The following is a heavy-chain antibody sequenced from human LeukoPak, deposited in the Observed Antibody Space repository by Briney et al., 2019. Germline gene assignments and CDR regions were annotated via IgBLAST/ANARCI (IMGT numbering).Heavy chain of an antibody. CDR3: ARGYDILTGCLLDY. Sequence: PGGSLRLSCAASGFTFSSYDMHWVRQATGKGLEWVSAIGTAGDTYYPGSVKGRFTISRENAKNSLYLQMNSLRAGDTAVYYCARGYDILTGCLLDYWGQGTLVTVSS. V-gene: IGHV3-13*01. CDR1: GFTFSSYD. CDR2: IGTAGDT. J-gene: IGHJ4*02. D-gene: IGHD3-9*01.